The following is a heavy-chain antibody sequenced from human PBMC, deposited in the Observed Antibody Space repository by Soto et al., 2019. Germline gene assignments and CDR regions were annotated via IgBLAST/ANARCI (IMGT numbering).Heavy chain of an antibody. V-gene: IGHV4-30-4*01. D-gene: IGHD5-18*01. CDR2: IYYSGGT. CDR1: GGSISSGYYY. J-gene: IGHJ4*01. Sequence: PSETLSLTCPVSGGSISSGYYYWGWIRQPPGKGLEWIGYIYYSGGTYYNPSLKSRVTISVDTSKNQFSLKLSSVTAADTAVYYCARRYTYGFYFDYWGQGTLVTVSS. CDR3: ARRYTYGFYFDY.